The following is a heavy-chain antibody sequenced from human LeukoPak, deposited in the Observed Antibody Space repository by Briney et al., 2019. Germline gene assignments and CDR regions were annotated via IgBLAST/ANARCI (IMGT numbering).Heavy chain of an antibody. J-gene: IGHJ4*02. CDR2: IHHSGST. CDR1: GYSISSGYY. D-gene: IGHD2-2*01. Sequence: PSETLSLTCAVSGYSISSGYYWGWIRQPPGKGLEWIGSIHHSGSTYYNPSLKSRVTISVDTSKNQFSLKLSSVTAADTAVYYCARVVPAARTFDYWGQGTLVTVSS. V-gene: IGHV4-38-2*01. CDR3: ARVVPAARTFDY.